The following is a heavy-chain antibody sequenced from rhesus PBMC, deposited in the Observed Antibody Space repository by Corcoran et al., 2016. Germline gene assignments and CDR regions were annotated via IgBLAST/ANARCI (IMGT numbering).Heavy chain of an antibody. J-gene: IGHJ4*01. D-gene: IGHD6-25*01. Sequence: EVQLVQSGAEVKKPGASVKISCKASGYTFTDYYLHWVRQAPGKGLEWMGRVDPEDGEAITAQKFQYRVTITADTFTDTAYMELSSLRSEDTAVYYCATLLPGYSGSQIDYWGQGVLVTVSS. CDR1: GYTFTDYY. V-gene: IGHV1-111*02. CDR3: ATLLPGYSGSQIDY. CDR2: VDPEDGEA.